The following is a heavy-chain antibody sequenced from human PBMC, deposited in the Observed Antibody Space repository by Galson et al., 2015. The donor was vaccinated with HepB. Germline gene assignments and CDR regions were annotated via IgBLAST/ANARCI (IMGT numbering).Heavy chain of an antibody. D-gene: IGHD3-10*01. CDR3: ATVEILVVRGGLRTKSYFDY. Sequence: LRLSCAASGITFNTYSMNWVRPAPGKGLEWVSSISSSSSYIYYADSVKGRFTISRDNARNSLYLQMNSLRAEDTAVYHCATVEILVVRGGLRTKSYFDYWSRGTLVTVSS. J-gene: IGHJ4*02. CDR2: ISSSSSYI. CDR1: GITFNTYS. V-gene: IGHV3-21*01.